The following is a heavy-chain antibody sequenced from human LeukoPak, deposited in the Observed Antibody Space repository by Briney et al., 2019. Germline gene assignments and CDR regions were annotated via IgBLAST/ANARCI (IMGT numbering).Heavy chain of an antibody. Sequence: PGGSLRLSCAASGFTFSRYWMTWVRQAPGKGLEWVANIKQDGSEKYYVDSVKGRFAISRDNAKNSLYLQMNSLRAEDTAVYYCAGVGCSGGTCLDAFDIWGQGTMVTVSS. CDR1: GFTFSRYW. CDR3: AGVGCSGGTCLDAFDI. V-gene: IGHV3-7*04. D-gene: IGHD2-15*01. CDR2: IKQDGSEK. J-gene: IGHJ3*02.